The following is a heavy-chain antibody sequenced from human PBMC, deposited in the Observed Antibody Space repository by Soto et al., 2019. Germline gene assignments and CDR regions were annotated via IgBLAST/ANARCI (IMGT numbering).Heavy chain of an antibody. J-gene: IGHJ4*02. CDR3: ARGDY. Sequence: QVPLVQSGAEVKKPGASVKVSCRASGYTFTNYDINWVRQAAGKGLEWMGFMTPISGNTGYAQKFPGRVTLTRDTSIATVYMELSSLEPDDTAVYYCARGDYWGQGTLVTVSS. CDR1: GYTFTNYD. V-gene: IGHV1-8*01. CDR2: MTPISGNT.